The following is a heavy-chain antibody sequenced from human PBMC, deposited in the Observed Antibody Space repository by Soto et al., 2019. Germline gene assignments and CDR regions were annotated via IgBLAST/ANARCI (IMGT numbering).Heavy chain of an antibody. Sequence: GASVKVSCKVSGYTLTELSMHWVRQAPGKGLEWMGGFDPEDGETIYAQKFQGRVTMTEDTSTDTAYMELSSLRSEDTAVYYRATLSNDFWSGPNNWFDPWGQGTLVTVSS. CDR3: ATLSNDFWSGPNNWFDP. V-gene: IGHV1-24*01. CDR1: GYTLTELS. D-gene: IGHD3-3*01. CDR2: FDPEDGET. J-gene: IGHJ5*02.